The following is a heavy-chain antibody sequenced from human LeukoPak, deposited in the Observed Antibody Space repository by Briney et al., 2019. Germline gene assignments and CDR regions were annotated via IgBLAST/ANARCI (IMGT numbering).Heavy chain of an antibody. V-gene: IGHV3-7*01. CDR1: GFTFPNSW. D-gene: IGHD1-14*01. CDR3: ARNRAAPEN. J-gene: IGHJ4*02. CDR2: IKQDGSVQ. Sequence: GGSLRLSCAASGFTFPNSWMTWVRQAPGKGLEWVASIKQDGSVQHYVDSVKGRFAISRDNAKNALFLQMNSLRDDDTAMYYCARNRAAPENWGQRTLVTVSS.